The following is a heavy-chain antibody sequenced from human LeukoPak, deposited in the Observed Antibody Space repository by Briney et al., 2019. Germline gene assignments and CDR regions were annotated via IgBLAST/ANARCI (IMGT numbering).Heavy chain of an antibody. J-gene: IGHJ4*02. Sequence: GTSVKVSCKASGFTFTSSAMQWVRQARGQRLEWIGWIVVGSGNTNYAQKVQERVTITRDMSTSTAYMELSSLRSEDTAVYYCAAGTSSGSSPYFDYWGQGTLVTVSS. V-gene: IGHV1-58*02. D-gene: IGHD3-22*01. CDR2: IVVGSGNT. CDR3: AAGTSSGSSPYFDY. CDR1: GFTFTSSA.